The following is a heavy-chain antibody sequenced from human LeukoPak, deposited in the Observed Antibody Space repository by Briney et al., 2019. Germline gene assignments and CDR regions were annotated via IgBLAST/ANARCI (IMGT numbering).Heavy chain of an antibody. CDR1: GYMFTSYV. CDR2: INAGNGNT. D-gene: IGHD5-12*01. Sequence: APVKVSCKASGYMFTSYVMHWMRQAPGQRLEWMGWINAGNGNTKYSQKFQGRVTITRDTSASTTYMDLSSLRSEDTAVYYCARERGYSGYDSFDYWGQGTLVTVSS. V-gene: IGHV1-3*01. CDR3: ARERGYSGYDSFDY. J-gene: IGHJ4*02.